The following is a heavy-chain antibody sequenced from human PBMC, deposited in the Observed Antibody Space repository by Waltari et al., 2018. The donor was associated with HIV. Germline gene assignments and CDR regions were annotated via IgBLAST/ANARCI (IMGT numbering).Heavy chain of an antibody. Sequence: QLQLQESGPGLVKPSETLSLTCTVSGGSISSSSYYWGWIRQPPGKGLEWIGSIYYSGSTYSNPSLKSRVTISVDTSKNQFSLKLSSVTTADTAVYYCARHSQPGTVTAFDYWGQGTLVTVSS. V-gene: IGHV4-39*01. CDR3: ARHSQPGTVTAFDY. J-gene: IGHJ4*02. CDR1: GGSISSSSYY. CDR2: IYYSGST. D-gene: IGHD4-17*01.